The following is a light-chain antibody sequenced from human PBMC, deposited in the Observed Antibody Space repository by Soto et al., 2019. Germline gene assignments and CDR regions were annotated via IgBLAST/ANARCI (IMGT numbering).Light chain of an antibody. CDR3: QQYNNWPGT. J-gene: IGKJ1*01. CDR1: QSVSSN. Sequence: EIVMTQSPATLSVSPGERATLSCRASQSVSSNLAWYQQKPGQAPRLLIYGASTRATGIPARFSGSGSGTEFTLTISSLQSADFAVYYCQQYNNWPGTFGQGTKVETK. V-gene: IGKV3-15*01. CDR2: GAS.